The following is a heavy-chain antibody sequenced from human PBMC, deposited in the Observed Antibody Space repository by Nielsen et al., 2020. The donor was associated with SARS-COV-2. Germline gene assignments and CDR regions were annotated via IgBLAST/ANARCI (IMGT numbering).Heavy chain of an antibody. CDR2: IYYSGST. V-gene: IGHV4-59*01. Sequence: WIRQPPGKGLEWIGYIYYSGSTNYNPSLKSRVTISVGTSKNQFSLKLSSVTAADTAVYYCARRAYSYGYYYYYYGMDVWGQGTTVTVSS. CDR3: ARRAYSYGYYYYYYGMDV. J-gene: IGHJ6*02. D-gene: IGHD5-18*01.